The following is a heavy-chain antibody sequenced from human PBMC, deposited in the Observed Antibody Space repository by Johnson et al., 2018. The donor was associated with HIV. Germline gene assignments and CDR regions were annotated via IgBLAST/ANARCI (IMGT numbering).Heavy chain of an antibody. J-gene: IGHJ3*02. CDR1: GFTVSSNN. V-gene: IGHV3-30*02. CDR2: IRYAGSNK. CDR3: VRDDYAFHI. D-gene: IGHD2-21*02. Sequence: QVQLVESGGGLVQPGESLRLSCAASGFTVSSNNMSWVRQAPGKGLEWVAFIRYAGSNKYYADSVKGRFTISRDNSKNTLYLQMNSLRVDDTAVYYCVRDDYAFHIWGQGTMVTVSS.